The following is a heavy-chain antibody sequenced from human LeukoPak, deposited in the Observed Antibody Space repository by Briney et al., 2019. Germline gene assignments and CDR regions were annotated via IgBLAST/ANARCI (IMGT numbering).Heavy chain of an antibody. D-gene: IGHD3-10*01. CDR2: IRYDGSNK. CDR1: GFTFSSYG. V-gene: IGHV3-30*02. J-gene: IGHJ4*02. CDR3: AKEFMVRGVINDGVDY. Sequence: TGGSLRLSCAASGFTFSSYGMHWVRQAPGKGLEWVAFIRYDGSNKYYADSVKGRFAISRDNSKNTLYLQMNSLRAEDTAVYYCAKEFMVRGVINDGVDYWGQGTLVTVSS.